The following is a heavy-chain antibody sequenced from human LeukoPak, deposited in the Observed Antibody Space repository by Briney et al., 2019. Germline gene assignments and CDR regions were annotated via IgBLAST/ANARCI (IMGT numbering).Heavy chain of an antibody. Sequence: PGGSLRLSCAVSGFTFSNYGMHWVRQAPGKGLEWVAFIPYDGSSKYYADSVKGRFTISRDNSKNTLYLLMNSLRAEDTALYYCARSFAVADTGLFDYWGQGTLVTVSS. D-gene: IGHD6-19*01. V-gene: IGHV3-30*02. CDR1: GFTFSNYG. J-gene: IGHJ4*02. CDR2: IPYDGSSK. CDR3: ARSFAVADTGLFDY.